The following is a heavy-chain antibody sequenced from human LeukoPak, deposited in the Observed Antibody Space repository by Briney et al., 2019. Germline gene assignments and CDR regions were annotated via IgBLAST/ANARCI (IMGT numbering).Heavy chain of an antibody. J-gene: IGHJ6*03. CDR1: GYTFTSYY. CDR2: INPSGGST. CDR3: ARDGVLRFLEWLPPPYYMDV. V-gene: IGHV1-46*01. Sequence: ASVKVSCKASGYTFTSYYMHWVRQAPGQGLEWMGIINPSGGSTSYAQKFQGRVTMTRDMSTSTVYMELSSLRSEDTAVYYCARDGVLRFLEWLPPPYYMDVWGKGTTVTVSS. D-gene: IGHD3-3*01.